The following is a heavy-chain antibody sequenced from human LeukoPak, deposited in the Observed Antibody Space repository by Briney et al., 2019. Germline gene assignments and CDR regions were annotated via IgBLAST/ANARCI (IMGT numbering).Heavy chain of an antibody. V-gene: IGHV3-23*01. Sequence: PGGSLRLSCAASGFTFSSSALSWVRQAPGKGLEWVSTINNSGGRTYYADSVKGRFTISRDNSKNTLYLQMNSLRAEDTAVYYCSKVGRVVTAIRFDNWGQGTLVTVSS. CDR1: GFTFSSSA. J-gene: IGHJ4*02. CDR3: SKVGRVVTAIRFDN. D-gene: IGHD2-21*02. CDR2: INNSGGRT.